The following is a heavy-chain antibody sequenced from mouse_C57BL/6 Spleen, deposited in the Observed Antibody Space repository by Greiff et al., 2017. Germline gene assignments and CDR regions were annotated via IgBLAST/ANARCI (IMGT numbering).Heavy chain of an antibody. Sequence: QVHVKQPGAELVRPGSSVKLSCKASGYTFTSYWMHWVKQRPIQGLEWIGNIDPSDSETHYNQKFKDKATLTVDKSSSTAYMQLSSLTSEDSAVYYCAREGYGYDGDWYFDVWGTGTTVTVSS. CDR2: IDPSDSET. CDR1: GYTFTSYW. J-gene: IGHJ1*03. CDR3: AREGYGYDGDWYFDV. V-gene: IGHV1-52*01. D-gene: IGHD2-2*01.